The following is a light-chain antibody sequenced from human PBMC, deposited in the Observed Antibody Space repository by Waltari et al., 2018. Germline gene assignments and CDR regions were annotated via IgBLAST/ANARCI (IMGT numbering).Light chain of an antibody. Sequence: QSALTRPASVSGSPGQSITIPCTGASSDYYNYVCVSQPHPGKAPKLLIYDVRNRPSGVAMPLAGSKSGSTASLTISGLQAEDEADYYCSVKRGSNTVVFGGGTKLTVL. J-gene: IGLJ2*01. CDR3: SVKRGSNTVV. V-gene: IGLV2-14*03. CDR2: DVR. CDR1: SSDYYNY.